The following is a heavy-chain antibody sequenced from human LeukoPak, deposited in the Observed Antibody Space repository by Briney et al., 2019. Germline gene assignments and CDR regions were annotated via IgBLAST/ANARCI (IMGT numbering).Heavy chain of an antibody. CDR3: ARDTRIAVAGTIRYAFDI. D-gene: IGHD6-19*01. Sequence: PGGSLRLSCAASGFTFSSYAMSWVRQAPGKGLEWVSVIYSGGSTYYADSVKGRFTISRDNSKNTLYLQMNSLRAEDTAVYYCARDTRIAVAGTIRYAFDIWGQGTMVTVSS. J-gene: IGHJ3*02. CDR1: GFTFSSYA. CDR2: IYSGGST. V-gene: IGHV3-53*01.